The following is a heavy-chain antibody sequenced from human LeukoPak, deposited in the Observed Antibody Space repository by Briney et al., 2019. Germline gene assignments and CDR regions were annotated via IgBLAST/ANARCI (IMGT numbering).Heavy chain of an antibody. CDR2: INPNSGGT. V-gene: IGHV1-2*06. CDR3: AYVDTAFSQASY. Sequence: ASVKVSCKASGYTFTGYYMHWVRQAPGQGLEWMGRINPNSGGTNYAQKFQGRVTMTRDTSISTAYLQWSSLKASDTAMYYCAYVDTAFSQASYWGQGTLVTVSS. CDR1: GYTFTGYY. J-gene: IGHJ4*02. D-gene: IGHD5-18*01.